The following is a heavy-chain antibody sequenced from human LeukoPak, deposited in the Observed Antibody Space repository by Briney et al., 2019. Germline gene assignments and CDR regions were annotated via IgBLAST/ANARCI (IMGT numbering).Heavy chain of an antibody. D-gene: IGHD3-9*01. CDR1: GYTFTNYY. CDR3: ARSSAYYNEADI. CDR2: INPSGGST. Sequence: ASVKVSCKTSGYTFTNYYLHWVRQAPGQGLEWMGIINPSGGSTTYAQKFQGRLTMTGDTSTSTVYMELSSLRSEDTAAYYCARSSAYYNEADIWGQGTMVTVSS. V-gene: IGHV1-46*01. J-gene: IGHJ3*02.